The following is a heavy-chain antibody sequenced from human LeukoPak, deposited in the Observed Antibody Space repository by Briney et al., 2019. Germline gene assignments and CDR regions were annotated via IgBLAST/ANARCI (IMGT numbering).Heavy chain of an antibody. CDR3: ARGGRNNWNAPNYYFDY. D-gene: IGHD1-1*01. Sequence: SETLSLTCAVYGGSFSGYSWNWIRQPPGKGLEWIGEINHSGSTNYNPSLKSRVTILVDTSKNQFSLKVSSVTAADTAVYYCARGGRNNWNAPNYYFDYWGQGTLVTVSS. J-gene: IGHJ4*02. CDR2: INHSGST. V-gene: IGHV4-34*01. CDR1: GGSFSGYS.